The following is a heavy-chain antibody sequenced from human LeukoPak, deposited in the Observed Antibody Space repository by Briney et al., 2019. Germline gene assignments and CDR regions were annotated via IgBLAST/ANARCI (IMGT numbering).Heavy chain of an antibody. CDR3: AREGSGYPY. Sequence: GASVKVSCKASGYTFTGYYMHWVRQAPGQGLEWVGWINPNSGATNYAQKFQGRVTMTRDTSISTAYMGVSRLRSDDTAVFYCAREGSGYPYWGQGTLVTVSS. CDR2: INPNSGAT. V-gene: IGHV1-2*02. J-gene: IGHJ4*02. CDR1: GYTFTGYY. D-gene: IGHD3-22*01.